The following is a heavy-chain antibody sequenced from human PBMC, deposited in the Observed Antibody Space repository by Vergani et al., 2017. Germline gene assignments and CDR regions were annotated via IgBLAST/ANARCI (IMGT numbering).Heavy chain of an antibody. J-gene: IGHJ4*02. CDR3: ARARAGRQWLAASGFDS. V-gene: IGHV1-18*01. Sequence: QVQLVQSGAEVKKPGASVRVSCKASDYTFTNYGISWVRQAPGQGLEWMGWISAYNGDTNYAQKLHGRVTMTTDASTSTAYMELRRLRSDDTAVYYCARARAGRQWLAASGFDSWGQGTLVTVSS. CDR2: ISAYNGDT. CDR1: DYTFTNYG. D-gene: IGHD6-19*01.